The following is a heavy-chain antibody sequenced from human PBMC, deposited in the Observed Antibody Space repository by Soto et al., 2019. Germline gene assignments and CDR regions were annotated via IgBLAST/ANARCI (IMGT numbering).Heavy chain of an antibody. Sequence: ASVKVSCKASGYTFTSYGISWVRQAPGQGLEWMGWISAYNGNTNYAQKLQGRVTMTTDTSTSTVYMELSILRSDDTAVYYCARYGAYDILTVCFDYWGQGTLVTVSS. CDR1: GYTFTSYG. D-gene: IGHD3-9*01. J-gene: IGHJ4*02. V-gene: IGHV1-18*01. CDR2: ISAYNGNT. CDR3: ARYGAYDILTVCFDY.